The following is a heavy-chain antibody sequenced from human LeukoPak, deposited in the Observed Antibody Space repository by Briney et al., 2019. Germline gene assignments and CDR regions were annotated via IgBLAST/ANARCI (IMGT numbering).Heavy chain of an antibody. J-gene: IGHJ4*02. CDR3: AKGISGSYV. V-gene: IGHV3-30*04. CDR2: ISYDGSNK. D-gene: IGHD1-26*01. CDR1: GFTFSSYA. Sequence: GGSLRLSCAASGFTFSSYAMHWVRQAPGKGLEWVAVISYDGSNKYYADSVKGRFTISRDNSKNTLYLQMNSLRAEDTAVYYCAKGISGSYVWGQGTLVTVSS.